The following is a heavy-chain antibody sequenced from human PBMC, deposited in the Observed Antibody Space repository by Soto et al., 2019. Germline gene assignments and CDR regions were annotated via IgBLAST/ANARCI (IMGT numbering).Heavy chain of an antibody. CDR2: ITPSSGRA. J-gene: IGHJ4*02. Sequence: QVQLVQSGAEVKNPGASVKVSCKASGYTFTTYYMHWLRQARGQGLEWMGIITPSSGRARYEQKLQDRVTMTRDTSTSTVYMELSSLRSEDTAVYYCARAVSTKPAPIDYWGQGTLVTVSS. V-gene: IGHV1-46*01. D-gene: IGHD4-17*01. CDR3: ARAVSTKPAPIDY. CDR1: GYTFTTYY.